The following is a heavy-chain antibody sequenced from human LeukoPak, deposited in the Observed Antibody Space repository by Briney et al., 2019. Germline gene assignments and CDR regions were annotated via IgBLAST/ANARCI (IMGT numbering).Heavy chain of an antibody. CDR3: AKDDRWLQFCC. CDR2: IIPSGHTT. CDR1: GFPFNNFA. J-gene: IGHJ4*02. D-gene: IGHD5-24*01. V-gene: IGHV3-23*01. Sequence: SGGSLRLSCAASGFPFNNFAMSWVRQAPGKGLEWVSGIIPSGHTTYYADSVRGRFTISRDNSRNTLYLQMSSLRAEDTAVYYCAKDDRWLQFCCWGQGTLVTVSA.